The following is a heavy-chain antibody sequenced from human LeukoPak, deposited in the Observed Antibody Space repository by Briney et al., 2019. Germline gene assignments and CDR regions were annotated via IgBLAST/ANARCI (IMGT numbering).Heavy chain of an antibody. J-gene: IGHJ4*02. D-gene: IGHD6-19*01. CDR3: ARHSQLSVAGTVGY. Sequence: SETLSLTCTVSGGSISSSSYYWGWIRQPPGKGLEWIGSIYYSGSTYYNPSLKSRGTISVDTSKNQFSLKLSSVTAADTAVYYCARHSQLSVAGTVGYWGQGTLVTVSS. CDR1: GGSISSSSYY. CDR2: IYYSGST. V-gene: IGHV4-39*01.